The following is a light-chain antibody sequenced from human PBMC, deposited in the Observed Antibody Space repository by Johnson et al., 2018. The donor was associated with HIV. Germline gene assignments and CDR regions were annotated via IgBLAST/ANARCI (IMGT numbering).Light chain of an antibody. CDR2: ENN. Sequence: QSVLTQPPSVSAAPGQKVTISCSGSSSNIGKNYVSWYPQFPGTAPKLLIYENNKRPSGIPDRFSGSKSGTSATLAITGLPTGDQADYYCATWDRSLTIVGVFGPRTQVSVL. V-gene: IGLV1-51*02. CDR3: ATWDRSLTIVGV. J-gene: IGLJ1*01. CDR1: SSNIGKNY.